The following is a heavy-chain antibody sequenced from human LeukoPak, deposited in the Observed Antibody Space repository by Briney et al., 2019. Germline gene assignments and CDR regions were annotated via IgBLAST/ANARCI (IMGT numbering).Heavy chain of an antibody. CDR2: ISSSSSTI. CDR3: AREWKYYYDNSGYSY. Sequence: GGSLRLSCAVSGFTFSRYSMNWVRQAPVKGLEWVSYISSSSSTIYYADSVKGRLTISRDNAKNSLYLQMNSLRDEDTAVYYCAREWKYYYDNSGYSYWGQGTLVTVSS. J-gene: IGHJ4*02. D-gene: IGHD3-22*01. CDR1: GFTFSRYS. V-gene: IGHV3-48*02.